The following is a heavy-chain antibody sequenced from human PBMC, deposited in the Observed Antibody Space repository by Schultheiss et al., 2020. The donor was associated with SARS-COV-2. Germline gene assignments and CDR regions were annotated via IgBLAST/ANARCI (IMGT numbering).Heavy chain of an antibody. CDR2: ISSSSSTI. CDR3: ARDTSLLWFGELADYYYDGMDV. D-gene: IGHD3-10*01. CDR1: GFTFSSYS. J-gene: IGHJ6*02. Sequence: GGSLRLSCAASGFTFSSYSMNWVRQAPGKGLERVSYISSSSSTIYYADSVKGRFTISRDNAKNSLYLQMNSLRDEDTAVYYCARDTSLLWFGELADYYYDGMDVWGQGTTVTVAS. V-gene: IGHV3-48*02.